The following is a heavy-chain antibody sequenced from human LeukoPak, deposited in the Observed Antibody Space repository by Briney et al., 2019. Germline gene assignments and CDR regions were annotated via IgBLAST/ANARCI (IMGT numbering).Heavy chain of an antibody. J-gene: IGHJ4*02. D-gene: IGHD2-15*01. Sequence: SETLSLTCAVYGGSFSGYYWSWIRQPPGKGLKWIGEINHSGSTNYNPSLKSRVTISVDTSKNQFSLKLSSVTAADTAVYYCARGRERSPYCSGGSCYSGSFDYWGQGTLVTVSS. CDR3: ARGRERSPYCSGGSCYSGSFDY. CDR2: INHSGST. CDR1: GGSFSGYY. V-gene: IGHV4-34*01.